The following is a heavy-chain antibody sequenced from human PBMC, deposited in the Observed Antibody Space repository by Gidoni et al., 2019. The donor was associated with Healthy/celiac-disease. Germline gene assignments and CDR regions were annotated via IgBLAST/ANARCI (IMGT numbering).Heavy chain of an antibody. CDR3: ARTSSGYYSDYYYYGMDV. CDR1: GDTFSSYV. D-gene: IGHD3-22*01. J-gene: IGHJ6*02. V-gene: IGHV1-69*01. Sequence: QVQLVQSGAEVKKPGASVKVSCKAAGDTFSSYVLSWGRQAPGQGLEWMGGIITTFGTANYAQKFQGRVTITADESTSTAYMELSSLRSEDTAVYYCARTSSGYYSDYYYYGMDVWGQGTTVTVSS. CDR2: IITTFGTA.